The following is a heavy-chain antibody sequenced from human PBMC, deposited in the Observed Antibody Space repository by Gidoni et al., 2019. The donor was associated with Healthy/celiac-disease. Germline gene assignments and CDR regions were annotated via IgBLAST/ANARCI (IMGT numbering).Heavy chain of an antibody. CDR3: AYSGYDYVFDY. CDR1: GFTFSSYA. Sequence: EVQLLESGGGLVQHGGSLRLSCAAAGFTFSSYAMSWVRQAPGKGLEWVSAISGSGGSTYYADSVKGRFTISRDNSKNTLYLQMNSLRAEDTAVYSCAYSGYDYVFDYWGQGTLVTVSS. CDR2: ISGSGGST. J-gene: IGHJ4*02. V-gene: IGHV3-23*01. D-gene: IGHD5-12*01.